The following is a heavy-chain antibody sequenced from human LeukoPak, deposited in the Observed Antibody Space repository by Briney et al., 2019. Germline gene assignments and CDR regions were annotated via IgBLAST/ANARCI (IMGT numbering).Heavy chain of an antibody. J-gene: IGHJ4*02. D-gene: IGHD3-9*01. Sequence: SETLSLTCTVSGGSISSSSYYWGWIRQPPGEGLEWIANIYYSGSTYYNPSLKSRVTISVDTSKNQFSLKLSSVTAADTAVYYCARLVLRYFRPSYYFDYWGQGTLVTVSS. CDR3: ARLVLRYFRPSYYFDY. CDR1: GGSISSSSYY. V-gene: IGHV4-39*07. CDR2: IYYSGST.